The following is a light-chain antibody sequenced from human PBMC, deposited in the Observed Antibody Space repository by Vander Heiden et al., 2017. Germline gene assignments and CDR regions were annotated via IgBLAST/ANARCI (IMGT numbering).Light chain of an antibody. J-gene: IGLJ1*01. V-gene: IGLV2-8*01. Sequence: QSALTQPPSASGSPGQSVTISCTGTSSDVGGYNYVSWYQQHQGKAPKVVIYEVSQRPSGVPDRFSGSKSANTASLTVSGLQAEDEADYYCSSFAGFNNYVFGTGTKVTVL. CDR3: SSFAGFNNYV. CDR1: SSDVGGYNY. CDR2: EVS.